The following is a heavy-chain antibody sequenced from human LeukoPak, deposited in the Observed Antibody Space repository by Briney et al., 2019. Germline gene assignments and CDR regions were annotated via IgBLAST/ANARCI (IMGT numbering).Heavy chain of an antibody. Sequence: SVKVSCKASGGTFSSYAISWVRQAPGQGLEWMGGIIPIFGTANYAQKFQGRVTITADESTSTAYMELSSLRSEDTAVYYCAKGYYDFWSGYQYYFDYWGQGTLVTVSS. V-gene: IGHV1-69*13. J-gene: IGHJ4*02. CDR2: IIPIFGTA. CDR1: GGTFSSYA. CDR3: AKGYYDFWSGYQYYFDY. D-gene: IGHD3-3*01.